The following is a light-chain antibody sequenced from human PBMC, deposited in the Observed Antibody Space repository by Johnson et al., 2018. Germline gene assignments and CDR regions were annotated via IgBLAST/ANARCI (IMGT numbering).Light chain of an antibody. V-gene: IGLV1-51*02. CDR1: SSNIGNNY. J-gene: IGLJ1*01. Sequence: QSVFTQPPSVSAAPGQKVTISCSGSSSNIGNNYVSWYQQLPGTAPKLLIYENNKRPSGIPDRFSGSKSGTSATLGITGLQTGDEADYYCGTWDSSLSAGNVLGTGPKFTVL. CDR3: GTWDSSLSAGNV. CDR2: ENN.